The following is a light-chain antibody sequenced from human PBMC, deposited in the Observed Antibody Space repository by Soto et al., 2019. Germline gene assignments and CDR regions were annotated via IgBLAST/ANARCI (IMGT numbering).Light chain of an antibody. CDR3: QKYNNWWT. CDR2: GAT. CDR1: QSVSSS. V-gene: IGKV3-15*01. J-gene: IGKJ1*01. Sequence: EIVMTQSPATLSVSPGERATLSCRASQSVSSSLAWYQQKPGQAPRLLIYGATTRATGFPARFSGSGSGTEFTLTISSLQSEDFAVYYCQKYNNWWTLGQGTKVDIK.